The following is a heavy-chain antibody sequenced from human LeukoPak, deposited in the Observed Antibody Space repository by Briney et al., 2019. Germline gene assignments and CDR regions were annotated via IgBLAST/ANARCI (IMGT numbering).Heavy chain of an antibody. J-gene: IGHJ5*02. V-gene: IGHV3-21*05. CDR1: GFALGSYW. Sequence: NPGGSLRLSCVASGFALGSYWMTWVRQAPGKGLEWVSYISSSSSYTNYADSVKGRFTISRDNAKNSLYLQMNSLRAEDTAVYYCARDGCSSSSCYVAPWGQGTLVTVSS. D-gene: IGHD2-2*01. CDR2: ISSSSSYT. CDR3: ARDGCSSSSCYVAP.